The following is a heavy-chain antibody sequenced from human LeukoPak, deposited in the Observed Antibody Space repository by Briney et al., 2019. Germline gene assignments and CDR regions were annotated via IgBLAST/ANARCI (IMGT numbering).Heavy chain of an antibody. CDR1: GYTLTGYY. V-gene: IGHV1-2*02. J-gene: IGHJ4*02. CDR2: INPDSGGT. Sequence: ASVKVSCKASGYTLTGYYMHWVRQAPGQGLEWMGWINPDSGGTNYAQRFQGRVTMTRDTSISTAYMELSRLRSDDTAVYYCASGYCSSTSCYAGGLDYWGQGTLVTVSS. CDR3: ASGYCSSTSCYAGGLDY. D-gene: IGHD2-2*03.